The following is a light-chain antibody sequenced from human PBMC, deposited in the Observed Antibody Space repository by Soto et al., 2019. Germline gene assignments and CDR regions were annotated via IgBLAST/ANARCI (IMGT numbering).Light chain of an antibody. V-gene: IGKV4-1*01. CDR3: QQYYSTPWT. J-gene: IGKJ1*01. CDR1: QSVLYSSNNKNY. CDR2: WAS. Sequence: DIVMTQSPDSLAVSLGERATINCKSSQSVLYSSNNKNYLTWYQQKPGQPPKLLIYWASTRESGVPDRVSGSGSGTDFPITISSLQAEDVAVYYCQQYYSTPWTFGQGTKVEIK.